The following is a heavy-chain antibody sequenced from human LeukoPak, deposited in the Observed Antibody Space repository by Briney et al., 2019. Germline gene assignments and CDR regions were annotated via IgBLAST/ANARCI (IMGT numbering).Heavy chain of an antibody. CDR3: AKNRYSGSYETSPFDY. V-gene: IGHV4-39*07. J-gene: IGHJ4*02. D-gene: IGHD1-26*01. CDR2: IYYSGST. Sequence: SETLSLTCTVSGGSISSSSYYWGWIRQPPGKGLEWIGSIYYSGSTYYNPSLKSRVTISVDTSKNQFSLKLSSVTAADTAVYYCAKNRYSGSYETSPFDYWGQGTLVTVSS. CDR1: GGSISSSSYY.